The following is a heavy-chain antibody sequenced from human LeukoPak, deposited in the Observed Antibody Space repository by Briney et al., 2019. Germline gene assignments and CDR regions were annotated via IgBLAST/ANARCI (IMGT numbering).Heavy chain of an antibody. Sequence: ASVKVSCKVSGYTLTELTMFWVRQAPGKGLEWMGSFDPEDGKTVYAQKFQGRVTMTEDTSTDTAYMELSSLRSEDTAVYYCATGYLVTAGLMDVWGQGTTVTVSS. CDR1: GYTLTELT. V-gene: IGHV1-24*01. CDR3: ATGYLVTAGLMDV. CDR2: FDPEDGKT. J-gene: IGHJ6*02. D-gene: IGHD6-13*01.